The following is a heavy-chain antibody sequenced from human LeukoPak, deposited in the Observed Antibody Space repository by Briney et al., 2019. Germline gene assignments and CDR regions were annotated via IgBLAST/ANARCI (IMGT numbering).Heavy chain of an antibody. CDR2: ISYSGST. CDR1: GGSISSHY. J-gene: IGHJ4*02. CDR3: ARADQYYDSSGYYGGFDY. Sequence: SETLSLTCSVSGGSISSHYWSWIRQPPGKGLEWIGYISYSGSTNYNPSLKSRVTISVDTSKNQSSLKLSSVTAADTAVYYCARADQYYDSSGYYGGFDYWGQGTLVTVSS. V-gene: IGHV4-59*11. D-gene: IGHD3-22*01.